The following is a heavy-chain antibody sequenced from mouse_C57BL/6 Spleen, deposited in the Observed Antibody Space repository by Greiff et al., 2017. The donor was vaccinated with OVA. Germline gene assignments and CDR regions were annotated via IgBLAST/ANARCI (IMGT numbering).Heavy chain of an antibody. D-gene: IGHD2-5*01. V-gene: IGHV1-53*01. CDR3: ARWGVVTSYYYAMDY. CDR2: INPSNGGI. Sequence: QVQLQQSGTELVKPGASVKLSCKASGYTFTSYWMHWVKQRPGQGLEWIGNINPSNGGINYNEKFKSKATLTVDNSSSTAYMQLSSLTSEDSAVYYCARWGVVTSYYYAMDYWGQGTSVTVSS. CDR1: GYTFTSYW. J-gene: IGHJ4*01.